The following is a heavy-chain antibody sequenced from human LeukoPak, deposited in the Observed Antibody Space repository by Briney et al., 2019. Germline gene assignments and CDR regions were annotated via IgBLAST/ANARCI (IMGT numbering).Heavy chain of an antibody. CDR3: ARIDCSSTSRYIVDY. CDR2: IYHSGST. V-gene: IGHV4-38-2*02. D-gene: IGHD2-2*02. Sequence: SETLSLTCTVSGYSISSGYYWGWIRQPPGKGLEWIGSIYHSGSTYYNPSLKSRVTISVDTSKDQFSLKLSSVTAADTAVYYCARIDCSSTSRYIVDYWGQGTLVTVSS. CDR1: GYSISSGYY. J-gene: IGHJ4*02.